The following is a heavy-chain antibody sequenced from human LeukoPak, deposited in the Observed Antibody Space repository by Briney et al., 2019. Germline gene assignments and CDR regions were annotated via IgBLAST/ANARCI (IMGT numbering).Heavy chain of an antibody. CDR1: GFTFDDYA. D-gene: IGHD1-26*01. Sequence: PGGSLRLSCAASGFTFDDYAMHWVRQAPGKGLEWVSLISGDGGSTYYADSVKGRFTISRDNSKNSLYLQMNSLRTEDTALYYCAGGSYYYYYYGMDVWGQGTTVTVSS. CDR2: ISGDGGST. CDR3: AGGSYYYYYYGMDV. V-gene: IGHV3-43*02. J-gene: IGHJ6*02.